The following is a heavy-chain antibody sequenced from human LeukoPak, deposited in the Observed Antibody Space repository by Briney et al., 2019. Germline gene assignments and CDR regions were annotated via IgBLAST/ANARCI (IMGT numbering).Heavy chain of an antibody. J-gene: IGHJ4*02. CDR3: AKSLYVWGSYRDD. Sequence: GGSLRLTCAGSGFTFSSYHMNWVRQAPGKGLEWVSGIGPSGAKTYYADSVKGRFTISRDNSKNTLYLQMNSLRAEDTAVYYCAKSLYVWGSYRDDWGQGTLVTVSS. V-gene: IGHV3-23*01. CDR1: GFTFSSYH. CDR2: IGPSGAKT. D-gene: IGHD3-16*02.